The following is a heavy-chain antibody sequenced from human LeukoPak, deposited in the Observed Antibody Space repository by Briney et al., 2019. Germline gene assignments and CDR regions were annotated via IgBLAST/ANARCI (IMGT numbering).Heavy chain of an antibody. J-gene: IGHJ3*02. V-gene: IGHV1-2*02. D-gene: IGHD6-13*01. CDR3: ARLSSSWGPDAFDI. CDR1: GYTFTGYY. Sequence: ASVKVSCKASGYTFTGYYMHWVRQAPGQGLEWMGWINPNSGGTNYAQKFQGRDTMTRDTSISTAYMELSRLRSDDTAVYYCARLSSSWGPDAFDIWGQGTMVTVSS. CDR2: INPNSGGT.